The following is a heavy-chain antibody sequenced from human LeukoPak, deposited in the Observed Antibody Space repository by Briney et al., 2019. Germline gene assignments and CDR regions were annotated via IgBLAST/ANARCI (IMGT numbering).Heavy chain of an antibody. Sequence: SETLSLTCTVSGGSISSYYWSWIRQPPGKGLEWTGSIYNSGSTYYNPSLKSRVTMSIDTSKNQFSLKLSSVTAADTAVYYCAKARPSGSYWRPRDYWGQGTLVTVSS. V-gene: IGHV4-39*07. CDR1: GGSISSYY. D-gene: IGHD1-26*01. CDR3: AKARPSGSYWRPRDY. CDR2: IYNSGST. J-gene: IGHJ4*02.